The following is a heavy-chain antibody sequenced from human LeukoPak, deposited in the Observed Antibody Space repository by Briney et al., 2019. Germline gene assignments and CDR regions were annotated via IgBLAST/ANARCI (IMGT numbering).Heavy chain of an antibody. J-gene: IGHJ4*02. D-gene: IGHD3-9*01. CDR1: GFTFSSYG. CDR2: ISYDGSNK. V-gene: IGHV3-30*18. Sequence: TGGSLRLSCAASGFTFSSYGMHWVRQAPGKGLEWVAVISYDGSNKYYAGSVKGRFTISRDNSKNTLYLQMNSLRAEDTAVYYCAKEGDILTGYYPPGYFDYWGQGTLVTVSS. CDR3: AKEGDILTGYYPPGYFDY.